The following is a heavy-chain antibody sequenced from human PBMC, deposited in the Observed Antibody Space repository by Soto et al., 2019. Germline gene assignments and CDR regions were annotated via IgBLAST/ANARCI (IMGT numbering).Heavy chain of an antibody. J-gene: IGHJ4*02. CDR3: TRFGIYGDFTFDY. D-gene: IGHD4-17*01. Sequence: SLRLSCTASGFTFVDYAMSWVRQAPGKGLEWVGFIRSKAYGGTTEYAASVKGRFTISRDDSKSIAYLQMNSLKTEDTAVYYCTRFGIYGDFTFDYWGQGTLVTVSS. V-gene: IGHV3-49*04. CDR1: GFTFVDYA. CDR2: IRSKAYGGTT.